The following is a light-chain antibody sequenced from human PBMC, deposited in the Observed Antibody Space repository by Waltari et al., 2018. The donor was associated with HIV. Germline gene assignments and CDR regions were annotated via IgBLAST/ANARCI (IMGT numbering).Light chain of an antibody. V-gene: IGKV3-20*01. CDR3: QQYGGSPSVT. J-gene: IGKJ4*01. Sequence: EIVLTQSPGPLSLSPGERATLSCRASQSVRSNYLAWYQQKPGQAPRLLIYGASSRATGIPDRFSGSASGTDFTLTISRLEPEDFAVYYCQQYGGSPSVTFGGGTKVEIK. CDR2: GAS. CDR1: QSVRSNY.